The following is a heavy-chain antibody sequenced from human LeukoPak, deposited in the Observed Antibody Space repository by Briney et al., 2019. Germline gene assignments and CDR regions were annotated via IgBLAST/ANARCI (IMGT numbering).Heavy chain of an antibody. J-gene: IGHJ3*02. CDR2: TIPIFGTA. V-gene: IGHV1-69*13. CDR1: GGTFSSYA. CDR3: ARDDRVEAFDI. Sequence: RASVKVSCKASGGTFSSYAISWVRQAPGQGLEWMGGTIPIFGTANYAQKFQGRVTITADESTSTAYMELSSLRSEDTAVYYCARDDRVEAFDIWGQGTMVTVSS.